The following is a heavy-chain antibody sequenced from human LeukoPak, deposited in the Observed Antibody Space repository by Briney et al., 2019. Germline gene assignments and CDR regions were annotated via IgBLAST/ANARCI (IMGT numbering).Heavy chain of an antibody. J-gene: IGHJ4*02. D-gene: IGHD3-22*01. Sequence: SETLSLTCTVSGGSISSSSYYWGWIRQPPGKGLEWIGTIYYSGSTYYNPSLKSRVTISVDTSKNQFSLKLSSVTAADTAVYYCARHARRDYYDSSGINWGQETLVTVSS. CDR3: ARHARRDYYDSSGIN. CDR1: GGSISSSSYY. CDR2: IYYSGST. V-gene: IGHV4-39*01.